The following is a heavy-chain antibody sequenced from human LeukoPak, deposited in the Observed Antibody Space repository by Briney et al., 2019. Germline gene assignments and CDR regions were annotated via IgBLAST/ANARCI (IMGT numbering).Heavy chain of an antibody. V-gene: IGHV4-59*01. CDR3: ARAHGGWGWFDP. Sequence: PSETLSLTCTVSGGSISSYYWSWIRQPPGKGLEWIGYIYYSGSTNYNPSLKSRVTISVDTSKNQFSLKLSSVTAADTAVYYCARAHGGWGWFDPWGQGTLVTVSS. CDR2: IYYSGST. CDR1: GGSISSYY. J-gene: IGHJ5*02. D-gene: IGHD6-19*01.